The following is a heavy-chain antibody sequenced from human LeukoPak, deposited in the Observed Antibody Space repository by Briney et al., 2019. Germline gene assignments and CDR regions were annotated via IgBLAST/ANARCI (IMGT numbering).Heavy chain of an antibody. CDR2: ISGSGGST. CDR1: GFTFSSYA. Sequence: GGSLRLSCAASGFTFSSYAMSWVRQAPGKGLEWVSAISGSGGSTYYADSVKGRFTISRDNSKNTLYLQMNSLRAEDTAVYYCAKGQFVWLVQSGFDYWGQGTLVTVSS. CDR3: AKGQFVWLVQSGFDY. D-gene: IGHD6-19*01. V-gene: IGHV3-23*01. J-gene: IGHJ4*02.